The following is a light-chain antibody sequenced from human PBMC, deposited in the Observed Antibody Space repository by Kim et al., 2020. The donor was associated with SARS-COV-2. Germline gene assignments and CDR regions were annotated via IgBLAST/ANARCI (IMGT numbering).Light chain of an antibody. J-gene: IGKJ2*01. CDR3: QQRSNWYT. CDR1: QSVSNY. Sequence: LSLSPGERATLSCRASQSVSNYLAWYQQKPGQAPRLLIYDASNRATGVPARFSGSGSGTDFTLTITSLEPEDFALYYCQQRSNWYTFGQGTKLEIK. V-gene: IGKV3-11*01. CDR2: DAS.